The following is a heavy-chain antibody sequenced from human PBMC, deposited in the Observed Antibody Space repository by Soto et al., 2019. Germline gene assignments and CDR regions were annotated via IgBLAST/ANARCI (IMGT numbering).Heavy chain of an antibody. J-gene: IGHJ6*02. D-gene: IGHD2-8*01. CDR3: EGGDYTDGSNGVGSFFYNLDMDG. V-gene: IGHV1-2*04. CDR1: GYSFTDYH. CDR2: INPKSGGT. Sequence: SSVKVSCKASGYSFTDYHIHWVRQAPGQGLEWLGRINPKSGGTSTAQKFQGWVTMTTDTAISTASMELTRLTSDDTAIYYCEGGDYTDGSNGVGSFFYNLDMDGWG.